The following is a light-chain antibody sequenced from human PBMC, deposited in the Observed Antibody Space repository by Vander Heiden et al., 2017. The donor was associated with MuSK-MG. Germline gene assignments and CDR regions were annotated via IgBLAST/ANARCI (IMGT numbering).Light chain of an antibody. CDR1: QSINSW. V-gene: IGKV1-5*03. Sequence: DIQLTQSPATLSASVGDRVSITCRASQSINSWLAWYQQKPGKAPKLLIYKASILESGISSRFSGSESGTEFTLTISSLQPDDFGSHYCQQYYSGWTFGQGTKVEVK. CDR2: KAS. CDR3: QQYYSGWT. J-gene: IGKJ1*01.